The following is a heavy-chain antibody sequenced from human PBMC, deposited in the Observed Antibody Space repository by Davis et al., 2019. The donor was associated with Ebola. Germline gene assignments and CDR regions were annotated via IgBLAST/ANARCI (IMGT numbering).Heavy chain of an antibody. V-gene: IGHV3-23*01. CDR3: ARIYGSGSYLHFDY. J-gene: IGHJ4*02. D-gene: IGHD3-10*01. CDR2: ISGSGGST. Sequence: GGSLRLSCAASGFTFSRYAMSWVRQAPGKGLEWVSDISGSGGSTYYADSVKGRFTISRDNSKNTLYLQMNSLRAEDTAGYYCARIYGSGSYLHFDYWGQGTLVTVSS. CDR1: GFTFSRYA.